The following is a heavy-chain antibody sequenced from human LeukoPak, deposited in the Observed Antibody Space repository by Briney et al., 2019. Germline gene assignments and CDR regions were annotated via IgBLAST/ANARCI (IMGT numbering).Heavy chain of an antibody. CDR3: AKSRNYGVDAFDI. Sequence: GGSLRLSCAASGFTFSSYAMHWVRQAPGKGLEWVAVISYDGSNKYYADSVKGRFTISRDNSKNTLYLQMNSLRAEDTAVYYCAKSRNYGVDAFDIWGQGTRVTVSS. CDR1: GFTFSSYA. CDR2: ISYDGSNK. D-gene: IGHD3-16*01. V-gene: IGHV3-30*07. J-gene: IGHJ3*02.